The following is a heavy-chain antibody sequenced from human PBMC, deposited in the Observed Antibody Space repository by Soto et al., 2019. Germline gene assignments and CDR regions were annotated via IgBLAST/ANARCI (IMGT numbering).Heavy chain of an antibody. J-gene: IGHJ6*03. V-gene: IGHV3-23*01. Sequence: EVQLLESGGGLVQPGGSLRLSCAASGFTFSSYAMSWVRQAPGKGLEWVSAISGSGGSTYYADSVKGRFTISRYNSKNTLYLQMNSLRAEDTGVYYCAKGATTVTTFYYYYMDVWGKGTTVTVSS. CDR1: GFTFSSYA. CDR3: AKGATTVTTFYYYYMDV. CDR2: ISGSGGST. D-gene: IGHD4-17*01.